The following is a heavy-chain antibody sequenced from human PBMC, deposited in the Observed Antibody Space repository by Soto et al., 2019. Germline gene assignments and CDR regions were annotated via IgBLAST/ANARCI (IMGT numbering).Heavy chain of an antibody. D-gene: IGHD3-22*01. V-gene: IGHV3-33*01. CDR1: GFTFSSYS. J-gene: IGHJ4*02. CDR3: AREGAPYYYDSSGLDY. CDR2: IWYDGSNK. Sequence: GGSLRLSCAASGFTFSSYSMHWVRQAPGKGLEWVAVIWYDGSNKYYADSVKGRFTISRDNSKNTLYLQMNSLRAEDTAVYYCAREGAPYYYDSSGLDYWGQGTLVTVSS.